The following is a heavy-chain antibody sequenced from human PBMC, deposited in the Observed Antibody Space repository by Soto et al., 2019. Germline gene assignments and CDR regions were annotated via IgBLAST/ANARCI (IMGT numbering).Heavy chain of an antibody. V-gene: IGHV1-8*01. CDR3: ARGRASGSYYLLDY. CDR1: GDTFTTYD. Sequence: ASVKISCKASGDTFTTYDINWVRQATGHGLEWMGWINPNSGNIGYAQRFQGRVTMTRDTAIRTAYMEVSSLRSDDTAVYYCARGRASGSYYLLDYWGQGTLVTVSS. CDR2: INPNSGNI. D-gene: IGHD3-10*01. J-gene: IGHJ4*02.